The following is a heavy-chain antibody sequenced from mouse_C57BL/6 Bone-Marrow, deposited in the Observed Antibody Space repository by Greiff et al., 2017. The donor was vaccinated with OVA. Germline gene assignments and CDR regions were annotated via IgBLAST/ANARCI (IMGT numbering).Heavy chain of an antibody. D-gene: IGHD1-1*01. CDR3: ARSYCYGAYAMDY. CDR2: ISYSGST. V-gene: IGHV3-8*01. Sequence: VQLKESGPGLAKPSQTLSLTCSVTGYSITSDYWNWIRKFPGNKLEYMGYISYSGSTYYNPSLKSRISITRDTSKNQYYLQLNSVTTEDTATYYSARSYCYGAYAMDYGGQGTSVTVTA. J-gene: IGHJ4*01. CDR1: GYSITSDY.